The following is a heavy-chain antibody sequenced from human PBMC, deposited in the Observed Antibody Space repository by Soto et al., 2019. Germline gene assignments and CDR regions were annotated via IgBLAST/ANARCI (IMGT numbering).Heavy chain of an antibody. CDR2: MNPNSGNT. V-gene: IGHV1-8*01. J-gene: IGHJ6*02. CDR1: GYTFPSYD. D-gene: IGHD3-16*01. Sequence: GASVKVSCKASGYTFPSYDINWVRQATGQGLEWMGWMNPNSGNTGYAQKFQGRVTMTRNTSISTAYMELSSLRSEDTAVYYCARAWGYYYYYGMDVWGQGTTVTVSS. CDR3: ARAWGYYYYYGMDV.